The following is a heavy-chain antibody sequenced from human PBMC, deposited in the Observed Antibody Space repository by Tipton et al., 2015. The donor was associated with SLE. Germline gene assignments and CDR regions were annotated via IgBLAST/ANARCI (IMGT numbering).Heavy chain of an antibody. D-gene: IGHD3-3*01. CDR3: AREYYDFWSGHYPGAFDI. CDR2: INHSGST. J-gene: IGHJ3*02. CDR1: GGSISSGGYS. Sequence: TLSLTCAVSGGSISSGGYSWSWIRQPPGKGLEWIGEINHSGSTNYNPSLKSRVTISVDTSKNQFSLKLSSVTAADTAVYYCAREYYDFWSGHYPGAFDIWGQGTMVTVSS. V-gene: IGHV4-30-2*01.